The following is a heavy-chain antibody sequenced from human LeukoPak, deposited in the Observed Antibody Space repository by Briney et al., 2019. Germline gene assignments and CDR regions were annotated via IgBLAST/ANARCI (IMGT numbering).Heavy chain of an antibody. V-gene: IGHV4-4*09. D-gene: IGHD2-8*01. Sequence: PSETLSLTRTVSGGSVSSYYWTWIRQPPGKGLEWIGYIYSSGSTKYNPSLKSRVAISVDRSQNQVSLRLTSVTAADTAVYFCARLGSLCTKGVCFSGHYYYYYMDVWGRGTTVTVSS. CDR1: GGSVSSYY. J-gene: IGHJ6*03. CDR2: IYSSGST. CDR3: ARLGSLCTKGVCFSGHYYYYYMDV.